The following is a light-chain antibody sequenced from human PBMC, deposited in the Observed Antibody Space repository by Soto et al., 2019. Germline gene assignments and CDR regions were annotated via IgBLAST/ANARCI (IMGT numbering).Light chain of an antibody. CDR2: DAS. Sequence: DIVLTQSPGTLSLSPGERATLSCRASQSVGTYLAWYQQKPGQAPRLVIYDASIRATGIPARFSGSGSGTDFTLTISSLEPEDFAVYFCQHRSDWPPLTFGGGTKVDIK. CDR1: QSVGTY. CDR3: QHRSDWPPLT. V-gene: IGKV3-11*01. J-gene: IGKJ4*01.